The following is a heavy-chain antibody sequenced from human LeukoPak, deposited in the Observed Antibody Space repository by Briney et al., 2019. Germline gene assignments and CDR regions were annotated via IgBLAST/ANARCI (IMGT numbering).Heavy chain of an antibody. Sequence: GGSLRLSCAASGFTFSSHGMHWVRQAPGKGLEWVAVISYDGSNKYYADSVKGRFTISRDNSKNTLYLQMNSLRAEDTAVYYCAKEAGYSYGYYYYYYMDVWGKGTTVTVSS. CDR3: AKEAGYSYGYYYYYYMDV. J-gene: IGHJ6*03. CDR2: ISYDGSNK. CDR1: GFTFSSHG. D-gene: IGHD5-18*01. V-gene: IGHV3-30*18.